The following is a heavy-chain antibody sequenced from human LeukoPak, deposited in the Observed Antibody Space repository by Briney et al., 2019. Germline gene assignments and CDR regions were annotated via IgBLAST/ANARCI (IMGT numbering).Heavy chain of an antibody. CDR2: ISYDGSNK. CDR1: GFTFSSYG. Sequence: GGSLRLSCAASGFTFSSYGMHWVRQAPGKGLEWVAVISYDGSNKYYADSVKGRFTISRDNSKNTLYLQMNSLRAEDTAVYYCAKDGYSTMYYYYYYMDIWGKGTTVTVSS. D-gene: IGHD6-13*01. J-gene: IGHJ6*03. CDR3: AKDGYSTMYYYYYYMDI. V-gene: IGHV3-30*18.